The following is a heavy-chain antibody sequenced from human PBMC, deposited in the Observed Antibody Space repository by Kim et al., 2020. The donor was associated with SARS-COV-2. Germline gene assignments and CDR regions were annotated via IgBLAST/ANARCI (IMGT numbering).Heavy chain of an antibody. Sequence: QKFQGRVTMTRDTSTSTVYMELSSLRSEDTAVYYCAREYREAGGSQVFDYWGQGTLVTVSS. V-gene: IGHV1-46*01. D-gene: IGHD1-26*01. CDR3: AREYREAGGSQVFDY. J-gene: IGHJ4*02.